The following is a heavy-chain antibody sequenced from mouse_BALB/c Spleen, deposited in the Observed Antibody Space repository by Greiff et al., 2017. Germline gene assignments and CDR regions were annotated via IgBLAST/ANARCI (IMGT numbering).Heavy chain of an antibody. Sequence: EVKLMDSGGGLVQPGGSRKLSCAASGFTFSSFGMHWVRQAPEKGLEWVAYISSGSSTIYYADTVKGRFTISRDNPKNTLFLQMTSLRSEDTAMYYCARGNYGSSFAYWGQGTLVTVSA. CDR1: GFTFSSFG. CDR2: ISSGSSTI. V-gene: IGHV5-17*02. J-gene: IGHJ3*01. D-gene: IGHD1-1*01. CDR3: ARGNYGSSFAY.